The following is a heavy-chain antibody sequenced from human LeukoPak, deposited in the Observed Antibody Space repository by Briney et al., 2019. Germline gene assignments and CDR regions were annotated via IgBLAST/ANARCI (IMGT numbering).Heavy chain of an antibody. CDR1: GFTLSNYG. D-gene: IGHD3-10*01. J-gene: IGHJ3*02. CDR3: ARGRSITLLRGVAMSDGFDI. CDR2: IDTSGRYV. Sequence: TGGSLRLSCAASGFTLSNYGMNWVRQAPGKGLEWVSFIDTSGRYVYYGDSVKGRFTISRDNAKNLLFLQMNGLRAEDTALYYCARGRSITLLRGVAMSDGFDIWGQGAMVAVSS. V-gene: IGHV3-21*06.